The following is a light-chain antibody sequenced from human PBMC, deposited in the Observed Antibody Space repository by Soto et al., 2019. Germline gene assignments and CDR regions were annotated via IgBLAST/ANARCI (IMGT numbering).Light chain of an antibody. CDR1: QSVSSN. V-gene: IGKV3-15*01. CDR3: QQYNNWPPL. J-gene: IGKJ5*01. CDR2: GAS. Sequence: EIVTTQSPATLSVSPGEGVTLSCRACQSVSSNLAWYQQKPGQAPRLLIYGASTRATGIPARFSGSGSGTEFTLTISSLQSEDFAVYYCQQYNNWPPLFGQGTRLEMK.